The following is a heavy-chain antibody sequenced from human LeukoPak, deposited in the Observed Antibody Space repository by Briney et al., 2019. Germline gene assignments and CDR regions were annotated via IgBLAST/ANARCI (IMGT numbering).Heavy chain of an antibody. J-gene: IGHJ4*02. CDR2: ISSSGSTI. D-gene: IGHD3-22*01. CDR3: ARDLPLGARDSSGYYY. Sequence: GGSLRLSCAASGFTFSSYEMNWVRQAPGKGMEWVSYISSSGSTIYYADSVKGRFTISRDNAKNSLYLQMNSLRAEDTAVYYCARDLPLGARDSSGYYYWGQGTLVTVSS. CDR1: GFTFSSYE. V-gene: IGHV3-48*03.